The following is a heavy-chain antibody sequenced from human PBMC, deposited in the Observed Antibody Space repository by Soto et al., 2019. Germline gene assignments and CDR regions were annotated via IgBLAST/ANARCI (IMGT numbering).Heavy chain of an antibody. J-gene: IGHJ4*02. CDR2: IFHGGST. CDR3: ARPHYDRNTFYSFFDY. D-gene: IGHD3-22*01. Sequence: PETLSLTCAVYDESFSGYYGSWIRQPPGKGLEWIGEIFHGGSTDYSPSLKSRVTISVDTSKNQFSLELSSVTAADTAVYYCARPHYDRNTFYSFFDYWGQGTLVTVSS. CDR1: DESFSGYY. V-gene: IGHV4-34*12.